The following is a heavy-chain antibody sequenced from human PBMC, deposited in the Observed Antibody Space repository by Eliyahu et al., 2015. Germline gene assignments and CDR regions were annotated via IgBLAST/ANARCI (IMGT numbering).Heavy chain of an antibody. J-gene: IGHJ3*02. CDR2: IDPHFGRT. CDR3: ARDLGILEDGDLDAFDM. D-gene: IGHD5-24*01. CDR1: XYTFSAXX. Sequence: QVQLVQSGAEVKKPGAPVXVSCTASXYTFSAXXMHWVRQAPGQRLEWMGRIDPHFGRTTYAQKFQGRISMTRDTSTSTVYLDLSSLRAEDTAVYFCARDLGILEDGDLDAFDMWGQGTLVTVSS. V-gene: IGHV1-46*01.